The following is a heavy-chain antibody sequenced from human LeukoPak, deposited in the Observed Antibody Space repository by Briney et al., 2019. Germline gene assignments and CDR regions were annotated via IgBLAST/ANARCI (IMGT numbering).Heavy chain of an antibody. CDR2: ISVSGGST. CDR3: ASRYHKY. D-gene: IGHD1-14*01. Sequence: PGGSLRLSCEAAGFTFSNYAMSWVRQAPGKGLEWVSGISVSGGSTYYADSVKGRFTISRDSSKNMLYLQMNSLRAEDTAVYYCASRYHKYWGQGTLVTVSS. J-gene: IGHJ4*02. CDR1: GFTFSNYA. V-gene: IGHV3-23*01.